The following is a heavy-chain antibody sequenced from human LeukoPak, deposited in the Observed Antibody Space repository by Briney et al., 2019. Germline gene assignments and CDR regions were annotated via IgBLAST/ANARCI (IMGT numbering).Heavy chain of an antibody. J-gene: IGHJ5*02. CDR2: MNPINGGA. D-gene: IGHD2-15*01. V-gene: IGHV1-2*02. CDR1: GYTFTDYY. Sequence: GASVKVSCKASGYTFTDYYMHWVRQAPGQGLEWMGWMNPINGGANHAQKFQGRVTMTRDTSISTAYMELSRLRSDDTAVYFCARGHHCTGGSCYSNWFDPWGQGTLVTVSS. CDR3: ARGHHCTGGSCYSNWFDP.